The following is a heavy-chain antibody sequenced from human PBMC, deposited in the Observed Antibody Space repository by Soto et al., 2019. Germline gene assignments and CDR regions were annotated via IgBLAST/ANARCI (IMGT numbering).Heavy chain of an antibody. J-gene: IGHJ2*01. CDR3: ASTVDYGDYPNYWYFDL. CDR1: GGTFSSYA. Sequence: QVQLVQSGAEVKKPGSSVKVSCKASGGTFSSYAISWVRQAPGQGLEWMGGIIPIFGTANYAQKFQGRVTITADESTSTAYMELSSLRSEDTAVYYCASTVDYGDYPNYWYFDLWGRGTLVTVSS. D-gene: IGHD4-17*01. CDR2: IIPIFGTA. V-gene: IGHV1-69*01.